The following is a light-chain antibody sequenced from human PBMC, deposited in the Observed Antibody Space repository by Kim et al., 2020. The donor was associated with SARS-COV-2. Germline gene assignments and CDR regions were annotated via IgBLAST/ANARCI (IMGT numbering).Light chain of an antibody. V-gene: IGKV3-20*01. CDR2: GAS. CDR1: QSVTNNY. J-gene: IGKJ1*01. Sequence: EIVLTQSPGTLSSSPGERVTLSCRASQSVTNNYLAWYQQKPGQAPRLLISGASNRATGIPDRFGGSGSGTDFTLTISRLETEDFAVYYCQQYGTSPPWTFGQGTKVEIK. CDR3: QQYGTSPPWT.